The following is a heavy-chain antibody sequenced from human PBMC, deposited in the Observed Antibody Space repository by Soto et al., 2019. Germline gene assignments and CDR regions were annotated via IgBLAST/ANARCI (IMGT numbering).Heavy chain of an antibody. D-gene: IGHD1-26*01. V-gene: IGHV4-59*01. Sequence: SETLSLTCTVCGGSINSSYWRWIRHPPSKELEWIGYTPSSGSPSYNPSLKTRFTISVDMSKNQFSLNLSSVTAADPAVYYFARAHPSYREGYKDPDPWGQETLVNVSS. J-gene: IGHJ5*02. CDR3: ARAHPSYREGYKDPDP. CDR2: TPSSGSP. CDR1: GGSINSSY.